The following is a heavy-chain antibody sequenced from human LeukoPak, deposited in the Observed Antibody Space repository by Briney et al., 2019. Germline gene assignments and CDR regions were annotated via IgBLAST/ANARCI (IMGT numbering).Heavy chain of an antibody. CDR3: ARRNYGDYSENDY. J-gene: IGHJ4*02. V-gene: IGHV1-69*01. CDR1: GGTFSSYA. D-gene: IGHD4-17*01. Sequence: GASVKVSCKASGGTFSSYAISWVRQAPGQGLEWMGGIIPIFGTANYAQKFQGRVTITADESTSTAYVELSSLRSEDTAVYYCARRNYGDYSENDYWGQGTLVTVSS. CDR2: IIPIFGTA.